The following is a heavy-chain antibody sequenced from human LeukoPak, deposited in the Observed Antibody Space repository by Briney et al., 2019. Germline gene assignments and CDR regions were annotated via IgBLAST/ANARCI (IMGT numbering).Heavy chain of an antibody. CDR3: ARGIWRGEYYFDY. D-gene: IGHD3-3*01. J-gene: IGHJ4*02. Sequence: PSETLSLTCAVYGGSFSGYYWSWIRQPQGKGLEWIGEINHSGSTNYNPSLKSRVTISVDTSKNQFSLKLSSVTAADTAVYYCARGIWRGEYYFDYWGQGTLVTVSS. CDR1: GGSFSGYY. CDR2: INHSGST. V-gene: IGHV4-34*01.